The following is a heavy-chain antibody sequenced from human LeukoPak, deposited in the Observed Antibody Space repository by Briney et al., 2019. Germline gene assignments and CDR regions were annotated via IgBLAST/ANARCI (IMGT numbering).Heavy chain of an antibody. D-gene: IGHD5-12*01. J-gene: IGHJ4*02. CDR2: INPNSGGT. CDR3: TRDRGYDYFFDY. V-gene: IGHV1-2*06. CDR1: GYTFTGYY. Sequence: SSVKVSCKASGYTFTGYYMHWVGQAPGQGREWMGRINPNSGGTNYAQKFQGRVTMTRDTSISTAYMELSRLRCDDTAVYYCTRDRGYDYFFDYWGERTLVTVSS.